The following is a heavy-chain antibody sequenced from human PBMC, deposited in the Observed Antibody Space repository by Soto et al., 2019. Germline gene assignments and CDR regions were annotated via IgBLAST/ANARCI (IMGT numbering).Heavy chain of an antibody. J-gene: IGHJ4*02. V-gene: IGHV3-43D*04. D-gene: IGHD6-19*01. CDR1: GFTFDDYA. CDR2: ISWDGGST. CDR3: AKDRGPLAGTGYFDY. Sequence: PGGSLRLSCAASGFTFDDYAMHWVRQAPGKGLEWVSLISWDGGSTYYADSVKGRFTISRGNSKNSLYLQMNSLRAEDTALYYCAKDRGPLAGTGYFDYWGQGTLVTVSS.